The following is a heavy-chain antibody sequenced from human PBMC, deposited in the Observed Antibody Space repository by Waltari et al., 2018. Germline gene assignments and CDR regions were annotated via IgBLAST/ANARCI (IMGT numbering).Heavy chain of an antibody. CDR2: ISYDGRKK. D-gene: IGHD2-2*01. Sequence: QVQLVESGGGVVQPGRSLRLSCAASGFTFSSYGMHWVRQAPGKVLEWVAVISYDGRKKDYAESVKGRFTISRYNSKNTLYLQMNSLRAEDMAVYYCAKFDWCSSTSCYGGYYYYGMDVWGQGTTVTVSS. J-gene: IGHJ6*02. V-gene: IGHV3-30*18. CDR1: GFTFSSYG. CDR3: AKFDWCSSTSCYGGYYYYGMDV.